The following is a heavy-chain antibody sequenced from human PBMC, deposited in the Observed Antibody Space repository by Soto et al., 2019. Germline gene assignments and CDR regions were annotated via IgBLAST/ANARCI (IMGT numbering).Heavy chain of an antibody. CDR1: GFTFSSYG. CDR2: ISYDGSNK. D-gene: IGHD3-10*01. Sequence: QVQLVESGGGVVQPGRSLRLSCAASGFTFSSYGMHWVRQAPGKGLEWVAVISYDGSNKYYADSVKGRFTISRDNSKNTLYLQMNSLRAEDTAVYYCAKDVEARGIWFGESYFDYWGQGTLVTVSS. V-gene: IGHV3-30*18. J-gene: IGHJ4*02. CDR3: AKDVEARGIWFGESYFDY.